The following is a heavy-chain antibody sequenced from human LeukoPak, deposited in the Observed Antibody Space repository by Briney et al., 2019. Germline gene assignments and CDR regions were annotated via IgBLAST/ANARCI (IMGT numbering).Heavy chain of an antibody. J-gene: IGHJ4*02. CDR3: ATSGYSGYGIDY. D-gene: IGHD5-12*01. V-gene: IGHV3-7*03. CDR1: GFTCSSYW. Sequence: GGSLRLSCAVSGFTCSSYWMTWVRQAPAKGLEWVANIKQDGSDTYSVDSVKGRFTISRDNAKNSLYLEMNSLRVEDTAVYYCATSGYSGYGIDYWGQGTLVAVSS. CDR2: IKQDGSDT.